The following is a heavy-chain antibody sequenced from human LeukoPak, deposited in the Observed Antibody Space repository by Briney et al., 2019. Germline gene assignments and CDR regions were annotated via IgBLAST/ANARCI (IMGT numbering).Heavy chain of an antibody. CDR3: AKDGRFGELFLYYFDY. D-gene: IGHD3-10*01. J-gene: IGHJ4*02. V-gene: IGHV3-30*18. CDR1: GFTFSSYG. CDR2: ISYDGSNK. Sequence: GGSLRLSCAASGFTFSSYGMHWVRQAPGKGLEWVAVISYDGSNKYYADSVKGRFTISRDNSKNTLYLQVNSLRAEDTAVCYCAKDGRFGELFLYYFDYWGQGTLVTVSS.